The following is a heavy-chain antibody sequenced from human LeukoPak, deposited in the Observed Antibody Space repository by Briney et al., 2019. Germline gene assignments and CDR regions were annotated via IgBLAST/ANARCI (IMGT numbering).Heavy chain of an antibody. D-gene: IGHD2-2*01. CDR2: LYYSGST. V-gene: IGHV4-61*08. Sequence: SETLSLTCTVSGGSISSGGFYWSWIRQHPGKGLEWIGYLYYSGSTNYNPSLKSRVTISVDTSKNQFSLTLSSVTAADTAVYYCARGYCRGTSCNRYTFDMWGQGTMVTVSS. J-gene: IGHJ3*02. CDR1: GGSISSGGFY. CDR3: ARGYCRGTSCNRYTFDM.